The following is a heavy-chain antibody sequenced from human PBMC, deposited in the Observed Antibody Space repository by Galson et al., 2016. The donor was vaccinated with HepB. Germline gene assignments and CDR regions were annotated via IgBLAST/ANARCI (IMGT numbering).Heavy chain of an antibody. D-gene: IGHD3-22*01. CDR1: GYSFSNYW. V-gene: IGHV5-51*01. J-gene: IGHJ4*02. Sequence: QSGAEVKKPGNSLKISCKGFGYSFSNYWIAWVRQMPGKGLEWMGVIDPNDSDTRYSPSFQGQVTISADKSISTAYLQWSSLKASDTAIYYCARLKDRNYYNSSGYPYWGQGSPVTVSS. CDR2: IDPNDSDT. CDR3: ARLKDRNYYNSSGYPY.